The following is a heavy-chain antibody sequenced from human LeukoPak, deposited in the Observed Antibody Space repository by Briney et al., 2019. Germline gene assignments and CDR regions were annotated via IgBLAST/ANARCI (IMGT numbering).Heavy chain of an antibody. V-gene: IGHV4-34*01. J-gene: IGHJ5*02. Sequence: SETLSLTCAVYGGSFSGYYWSWIRQPPGKGLEWIGEINHSGSTNYNPSLKSRVTISVDTSKNQFSLKLSSVTAADTAVYYCAGRWGTYDFWSGYYNGNNWFDPWGQGTLVTVSS. CDR2: INHSGST. D-gene: IGHD3-3*01. CDR3: AGRWGTYDFWSGYYNGNNWFDP. CDR1: GGSFSGYY.